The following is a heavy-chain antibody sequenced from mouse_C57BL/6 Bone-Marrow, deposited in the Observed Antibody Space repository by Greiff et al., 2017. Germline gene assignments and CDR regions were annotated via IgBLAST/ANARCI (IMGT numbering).Heavy chain of an antibody. J-gene: IGHJ2*01. CDR2: ISGGGGNT. D-gene: IGHD2-4*01. CDR1: GFTFSSYT. Sequence: LQQPGGGLVKPGGSLKLSCAASGFTFSSYTMSWVRQTPEKRLEWVATISGGGGNTYYPDSVKGRFTISRDNAKNTLYLQMSSLRSEDTALYYCAKNDYYFDYWGQGTTLTVSS. V-gene: IGHV5-9*01. CDR3: AKNDYYFDY.